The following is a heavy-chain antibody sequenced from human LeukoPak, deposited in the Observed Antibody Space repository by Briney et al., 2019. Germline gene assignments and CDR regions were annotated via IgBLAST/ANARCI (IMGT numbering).Heavy chain of an antibody. CDR1: GGSISSYY. CDR3: ARGLVRGATKYNWFDP. V-gene: IGHV4-59*01. Sequence: SETLSLTCTVSGGSISSYYWSWIRQPPGKGLEWIGYIYYSGSTNYNPSLKSRVTISVDTSKNQFSLKLSSVTAADTAVYYCARGLVRGATKYNWFDPWGQGTLVTVSS. J-gene: IGHJ5*02. CDR2: IYYSGST. D-gene: IGHD1-26*01.